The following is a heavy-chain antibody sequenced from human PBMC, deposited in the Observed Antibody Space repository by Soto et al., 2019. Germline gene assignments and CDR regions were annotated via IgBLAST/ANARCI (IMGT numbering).Heavy chain of an antibody. CDR3: AREAV. V-gene: IGHV3-7*05. CDR1: GFTFSGYW. Sequence: EVKLVESGGGLVQPGGSLRLSCAASGFTFSGYWMSWVRQAPGKGLEWVANIKQDGSEQFYVDSVKGRFTISRDNAKNSLYLQMNSLRAEDTAVYYCAREAVWGQGTTVTVSS. CDR2: IKQDGSEQ. J-gene: IGHJ6*02.